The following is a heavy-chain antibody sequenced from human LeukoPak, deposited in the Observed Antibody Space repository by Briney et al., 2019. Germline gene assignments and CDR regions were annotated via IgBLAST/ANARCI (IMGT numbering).Heavy chain of an antibody. CDR2: ISSSGSTI. Sequence: GGSLRLSCAASGFTFSSYEMNWVRQAPGKGLEWVSYISSSGSTIYYADSVKGRFTISRDNAKNSLYLQMNSRRAEDTAVYYWARSVTLEYFQHWGQGALCSVSS. V-gene: IGHV3-48*03. J-gene: IGHJ1*01. CDR3: ARSVTLEYFQH. CDR1: GFTFSSYE. D-gene: IGHD2-21*02.